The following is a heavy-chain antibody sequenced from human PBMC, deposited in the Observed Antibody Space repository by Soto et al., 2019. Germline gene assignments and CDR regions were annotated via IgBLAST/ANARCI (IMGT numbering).Heavy chain of an antibody. D-gene: IGHD2-15*01. J-gene: IGHJ4*02. V-gene: IGHV4-59*01. CDR3: GRQTRSGHFDY. CDR1: GGSISSYY. Sequence: PSETPSLTCTVSGGSISSYYWSWIRQPPGKGLEWIGYIYYSGSTNYNPSLKSRVTISVDTSKNQFSLKLSSVTAADTAVYYCGRQTRSGHFDYWGQGTLVTVSS. CDR2: IYYSGST.